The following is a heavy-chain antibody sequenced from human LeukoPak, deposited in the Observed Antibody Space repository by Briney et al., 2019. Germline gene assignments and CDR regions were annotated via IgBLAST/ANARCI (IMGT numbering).Heavy chain of an antibody. V-gene: IGHV3-74*01. CDR2: INSDGSST. Sequence: GGSLRLSCAASGFTFSSYWMHWVRQAPGKGLVWVSRINSDGSSTSYADSVKGRFTISRDNAKNTLYLQMNSLRAEDTAVYYCARGSSSGYLRVKLDSWGQGTLVTVSS. CDR3: ARGSSSGYLRVKLDS. J-gene: IGHJ4*02. D-gene: IGHD6-19*01. CDR1: GFTFSSYW.